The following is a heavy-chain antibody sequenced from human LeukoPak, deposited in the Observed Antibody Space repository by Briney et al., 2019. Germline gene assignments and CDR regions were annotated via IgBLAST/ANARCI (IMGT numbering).Heavy chain of an antibody. Sequence: PSETLSLTCAVSGYSINIGYYWGWIRQPPGKGLEWIGSIYRSGSTYYNPSLKSRVTISVDTSKNQFSLKLSSVTAADTAVYYCAVMPEWELSSDAFDIWGQGTMVTVSS. V-gene: IGHV4-38-2*01. CDR2: IYRSGST. D-gene: IGHD1-26*01. CDR1: GYSINIGYY. CDR3: AVMPEWELSSDAFDI. J-gene: IGHJ3*02.